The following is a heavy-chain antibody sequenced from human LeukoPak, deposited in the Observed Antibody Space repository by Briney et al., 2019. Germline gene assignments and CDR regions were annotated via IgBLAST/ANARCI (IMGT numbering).Heavy chain of an antibody. CDR1: GYTFTGYY. CDR2: INPDSGGT. J-gene: IGHJ4*02. CDR3: ARVAVAGTSWFDY. Sequence: ASVKVSCKASGYTFTGYYIHWVRQAPGQGLEWMGWINPDSGGTNYAQKLQGRVTMTTDTSTSTAYMELRSLRADDTAVYYCARVAVAGTSWFDYWGQGTLVTVSS. V-gene: IGHV1-2*02. D-gene: IGHD6-19*01.